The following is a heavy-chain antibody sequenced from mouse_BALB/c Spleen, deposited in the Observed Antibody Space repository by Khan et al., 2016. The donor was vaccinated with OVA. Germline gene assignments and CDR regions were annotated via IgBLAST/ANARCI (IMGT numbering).Heavy chain of an antibody. CDR3: TRWGITTGFAY. D-gene: IGHD2-4*01. J-gene: IGHJ3*01. Sequence: VRLQQSGPELVKPGASVKMSCKASGYTYTNYVMHWVKQKPGQGLEWIGYINPYNDGTKYDEKFKGKATLISDKSSSTAYMELSSLTSEDSAVYYCTRWGITTGFAYWGQGTLVTVSA. V-gene: IGHV1S136*01. CDR1: GYTYTNYV. CDR2: INPYNDGT.